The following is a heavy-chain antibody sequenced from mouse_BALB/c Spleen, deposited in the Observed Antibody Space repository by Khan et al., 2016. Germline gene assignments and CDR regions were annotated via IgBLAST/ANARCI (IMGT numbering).Heavy chain of an antibody. J-gene: IGHJ3*01. CDR2: IFPGDGST. CDR1: GYTFTSYD. CDR3: TRTYYKDDCSWFAY. Sequence: QVQLQQSGAELIKPGASVKLSCKASGYTFTSYDINWLRQRPEQGLEWIGWIFPGDGSTKYNEKFMGKATLTTDKSSSTSYMKISRLTSEASAVYFCTRTYYKDDCSWFAYCGQGTLVTVSA. D-gene: IGHD2-12*01. V-gene: IGHV1-85*01.